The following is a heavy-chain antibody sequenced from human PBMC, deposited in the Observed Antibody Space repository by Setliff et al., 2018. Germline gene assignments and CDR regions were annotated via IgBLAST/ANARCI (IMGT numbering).Heavy chain of an antibody. CDR2: IIPIFGTA. Sequence: GASVKVSCEASGGTFSSYAISWVRQAPGQGLEWMGGIIPIFGTANYAQKFQGRVTITADESTSTAYMELSSLRSEDTAVYYCARAGGGEFGELRYYYYYYYMDVWG. CDR3: ARAGGGEFGELRYYYYYYYMDV. V-gene: IGHV1-69*13. J-gene: IGHJ6*03. CDR1: GGTFSSYA. D-gene: IGHD3-10*01.